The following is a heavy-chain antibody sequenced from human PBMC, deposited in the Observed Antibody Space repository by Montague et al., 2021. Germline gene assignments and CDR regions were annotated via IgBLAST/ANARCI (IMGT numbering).Heavy chain of an antibody. V-gene: IGHV3-7*01. D-gene: IGHD2-21*01. Sequence: SLRLSCAASGFTFSNYWMSWVRQAPGKGLEWVAIIKQDGSEKHYVDSVKGRFTIPRDNAKNSLYLQMNSLRAEDTAVYFCARDQGQGYCGGDCYVGLDYWGQGTLVTVSS. J-gene: IGHJ4*02. CDR1: GFTFSNYW. CDR3: ARDQGQGYCGGDCYVGLDY. CDR2: IKQDGSEK.